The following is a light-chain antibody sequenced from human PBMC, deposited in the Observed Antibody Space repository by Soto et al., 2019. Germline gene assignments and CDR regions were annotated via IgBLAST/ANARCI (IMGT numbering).Light chain of an antibody. J-gene: IGKJ3*01. V-gene: IGKV3-11*01. Sequence: EIVLTQSRATLSLSPGERATLSCRASQSVRRYLAWYQQRPGQAPRLLIYDASHRATGIPARFSGSGSGTDFTLTISSLDPEDFAVYYCQQIFTFGPGTKVDIK. CDR2: DAS. CDR3: QQIFT. CDR1: QSVRRY.